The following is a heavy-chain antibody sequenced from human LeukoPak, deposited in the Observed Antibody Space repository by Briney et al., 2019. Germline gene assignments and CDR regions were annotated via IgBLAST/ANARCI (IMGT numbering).Heavy chain of an antibody. Sequence: HPGGSLRLSCAGSEFTFSRHWMHWVRHAPGKGLVWVSRINPDGSTTNYADPVKGRFTVSRDNAKDTLYLQMNSLRAEDTAVYYCARSLVGASDFWGQGTLVTVSS. V-gene: IGHV3-74*01. CDR2: INPDGSTT. D-gene: IGHD1-26*01. CDR3: ARSLVGASDF. CDR1: EFTFSRHW. J-gene: IGHJ4*02.